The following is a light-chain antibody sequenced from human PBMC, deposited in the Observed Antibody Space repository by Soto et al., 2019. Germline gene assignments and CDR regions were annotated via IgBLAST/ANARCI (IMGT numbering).Light chain of an antibody. CDR1: SSDVGYYIF. Sequence: QSVLTQPASVSGSPGQSITISCTGSSSDVGYYIFVSWYQQHPGKAPKLMIYDVNNRPSGVSNRFSGSKSGNTASLTISGLQAEDEDDYYWCSYTTSSSYVFGTGTKLTVL. CDR3: CSYTTSSSYV. V-gene: IGLV2-14*01. J-gene: IGLJ1*01. CDR2: DVN.